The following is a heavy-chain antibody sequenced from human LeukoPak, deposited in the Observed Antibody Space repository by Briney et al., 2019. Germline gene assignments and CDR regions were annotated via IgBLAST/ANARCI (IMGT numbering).Heavy chain of an antibody. D-gene: IGHD3-22*01. Sequence: SETLSLTCTVSGGSINNYYWSWIRQTPGKGLEWIGYIYYIGSTNFNPSLKSRVTISVDTSKNQFSLKLSSVTAADTAVYYCARELYYYDSSGYYIWYFDLWGRGTLVTVSS. V-gene: IGHV4-59*12. CDR3: ARELYYYDSSGYYIWYFDL. CDR2: IYYIGST. J-gene: IGHJ2*01. CDR1: GGSINNYY.